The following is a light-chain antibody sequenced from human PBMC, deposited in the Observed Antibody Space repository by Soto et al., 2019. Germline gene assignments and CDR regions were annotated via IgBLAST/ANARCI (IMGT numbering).Light chain of an antibody. J-gene: IGKJ1*01. CDR1: QSVSSN. CDR2: GAS. V-gene: IGKV3-15*01. Sequence: EIVMTQSPATLSVSPGERATLSCRASQSVSSNLAWYQQKPGRAPRLLIYGASTRVTGVPARFSGSGSGTEFILTISSLQSEDFAVYYCQQYNNWPPWAVGQGTKVEIK. CDR3: QQYNNWPPWA.